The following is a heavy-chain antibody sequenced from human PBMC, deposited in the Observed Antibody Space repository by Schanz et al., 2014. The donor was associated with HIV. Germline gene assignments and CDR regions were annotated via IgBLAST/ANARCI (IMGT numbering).Heavy chain of an antibody. CDR2: ISISSTTI. Sequence: EVQLVESGGGLVQPGGSLRLSCVASGFTFSSYSRNWFRQPPGKGREGVSYISISSTTIYYADSVRGRFTISRDNAKNSLFLQMNSLRDEDTAVYYCARSEWVDQKWGQGTLVTVSS. V-gene: IGHV3-48*02. J-gene: IGHJ4*02. D-gene: IGHD6-19*01. CDR1: GFTFSSYS. CDR3: ARSEWVDQK.